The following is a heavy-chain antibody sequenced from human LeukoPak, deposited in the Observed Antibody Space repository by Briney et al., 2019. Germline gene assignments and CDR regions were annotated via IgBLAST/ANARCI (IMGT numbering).Heavy chain of an antibody. CDR1: GYSISSGYY. J-gene: IGHJ4*02. CDR3: ARERGGAMVRGTRPGY. CDR2: VYHSGST. V-gene: IGHV4-38-2*02. Sequence: PSETLSLTCAVSGYSISSGYYWGWIRQPPGKGLEWIGNVYHSGSTYKNPSLKSRVSISLDTSNNQFSLKLSSVTAADTAVYYCARERGGAMVRGTRPGYWGQGTLVTVSS. D-gene: IGHD3-10*01.